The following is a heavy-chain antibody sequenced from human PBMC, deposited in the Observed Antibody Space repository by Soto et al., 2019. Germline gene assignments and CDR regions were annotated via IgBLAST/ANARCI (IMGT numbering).Heavy chain of an antibody. D-gene: IGHD6-19*01. J-gene: IGHJ6*02. CDR3: AKATGIAVAGLGHNYYGMDV. CDR2: ISWNSGSI. V-gene: IGHV3-9*01. CDR1: GFTFDDYA. Sequence: EVQLVESGGGLVQPGRSLRLSCAASGFTFDDYAMHWVRQAPGKGLEWVSGISWNSGSIGYADSVKGRFTISRDNAKNSLYLQMNSLRAEDTALYYCAKATGIAVAGLGHNYYGMDVWGQGTTVTVSS.